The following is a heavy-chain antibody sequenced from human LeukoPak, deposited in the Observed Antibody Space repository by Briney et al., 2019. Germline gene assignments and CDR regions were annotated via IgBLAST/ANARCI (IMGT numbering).Heavy chain of an antibody. Sequence: LSLTCTVSGGSISSGDYYWSWIRQAPGKGLEWVAVRSYDGSNKYYADSVKGRFTISRDNSKNTLYLQMNSLRAEDTAVYYCARDAMVRGVILYYFDYWGQGTLVTVSS. V-gene: IGHV3-30-3*01. CDR1: GGSISSGD. D-gene: IGHD3-10*01. CDR3: ARDAMVRGVILYYFDY. J-gene: IGHJ4*02. CDR2: RSYDGSNK.